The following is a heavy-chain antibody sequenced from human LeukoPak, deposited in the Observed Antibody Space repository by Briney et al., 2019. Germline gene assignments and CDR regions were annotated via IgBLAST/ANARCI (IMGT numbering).Heavy chain of an antibody. Sequence: ASETLSLTCTVSGGSISSGSYYWSWIRQPAGKGLEWIGRIYTSGSTNYNPSLKSRVTISVDTSKNQFSLKLSSVTAADTAVYYCARDRGDFGATSHFAYWGQGTLVTVSS. CDR2: IYTSGST. V-gene: IGHV4-61*02. J-gene: IGHJ4*02. CDR3: ARDRGDFGATSHFAY. D-gene: IGHD3-10*01. CDR1: GGSISSGSYY.